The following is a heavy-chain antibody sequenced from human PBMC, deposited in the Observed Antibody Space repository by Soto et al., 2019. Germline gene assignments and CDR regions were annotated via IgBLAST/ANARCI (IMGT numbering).Heavy chain of an antibody. Sequence: QVQLQQWGAGLLKPSETLSLTCAIHGGSFGAYYWTWIRQPPGKGLEWIGEIDPSRSANYNPSLKSRVTISTDTSKNQFSLMLSSVTAADTAVYYCARGESRYSSGRWGQGTLVTVSS. CDR3: ARGESRYSSGR. CDR1: GGSFGAYY. J-gene: IGHJ4*02. V-gene: IGHV4-34*01. CDR2: IDPSRSA. D-gene: IGHD6-19*01.